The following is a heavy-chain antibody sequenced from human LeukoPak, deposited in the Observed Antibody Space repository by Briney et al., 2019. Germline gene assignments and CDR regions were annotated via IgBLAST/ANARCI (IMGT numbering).Heavy chain of an antibody. Sequence: GGSLRLSCAASGFTFSSYAMSWVRQAPGEGLEWVSAISGSGGSTYYADSVKGRFTISRDNSKNTLYLQMNSLRAEDTAVYYCAKAPVLRYFDWLTLPIDYWGQGTLVTVSS. D-gene: IGHD3-9*01. CDR1: GFTFSSYA. V-gene: IGHV3-23*01. J-gene: IGHJ4*02. CDR2: ISGSGGST. CDR3: AKAPVLRYFDWLTLPIDY.